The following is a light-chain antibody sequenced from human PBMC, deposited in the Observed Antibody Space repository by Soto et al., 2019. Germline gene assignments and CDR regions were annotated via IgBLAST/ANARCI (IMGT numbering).Light chain of an antibody. V-gene: IGKV3-15*01. CDR1: QSVTGS. Sequence: EILMTQSPATLSVSPGERATLSCRASQSVTGSLAWYQQKPGQAPRLLIYGASTRATGIPDRFSGSGSGTEVTLTISSLQSEDVAVYYCQQYNDWTPYTFGQGTNVEIK. CDR3: QQYNDWTPYT. J-gene: IGKJ2*01. CDR2: GAS.